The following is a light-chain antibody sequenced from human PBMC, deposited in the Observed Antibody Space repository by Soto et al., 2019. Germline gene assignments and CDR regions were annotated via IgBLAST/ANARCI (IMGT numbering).Light chain of an antibody. CDR3: QQSYSTPRT. V-gene: IGKV1-9*01. J-gene: IGKJ1*01. CDR1: QGISSY. Sequence: IQLTQSPSSLSASVGDRVTITCRASQGISSYLAWYQQKPGKAPKLLIYAASTLQSGVPSRFSGSGSGTDLTITISSLQPEDFETYYCQQSYSTPRTFGQGTKVDIK. CDR2: AAS.